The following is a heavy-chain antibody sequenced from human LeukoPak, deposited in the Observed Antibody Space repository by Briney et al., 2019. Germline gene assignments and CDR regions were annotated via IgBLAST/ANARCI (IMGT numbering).Heavy chain of an antibody. CDR2: ISTISSNI. Sequence: GGSLTLSCAASGFTFSSYSMDWLPQAPGKGLEWISYISTISSNIMYADSVKGRFTISSDNAKNSLYLKMNSLRDEDTAVYCCGRDYAYAFDIWGQGTVVTVSS. D-gene: IGHD4-17*01. V-gene: IGHV3-48*02. CDR1: GFTFSSYS. J-gene: IGHJ3*02. CDR3: GRDYAYAFDI.